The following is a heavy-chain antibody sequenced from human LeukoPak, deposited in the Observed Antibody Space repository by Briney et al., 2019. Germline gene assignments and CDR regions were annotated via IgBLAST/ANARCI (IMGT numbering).Heavy chain of an antibody. CDR1: GYTFTSYG. Sequence: GASVKVSCKASGYTFTSYGISWVRQAPGQGLEWMGWINAGNGNTKYSQKFQGRVTITRDTSASTAYMELSSLRSEDTAVYYCARDLGGEFYFDWLMDYWGQGTLVTASS. CDR2: INAGNGNT. D-gene: IGHD3-9*01. V-gene: IGHV1-3*01. CDR3: ARDLGGEFYFDWLMDY. J-gene: IGHJ4*02.